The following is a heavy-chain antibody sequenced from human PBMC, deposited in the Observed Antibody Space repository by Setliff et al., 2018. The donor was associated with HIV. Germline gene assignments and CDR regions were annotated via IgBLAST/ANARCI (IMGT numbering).Heavy chain of an antibody. D-gene: IGHD6-13*01. CDR3: ARWAGSSSWAGRGYYYYMDV. J-gene: IGHJ6*03. CDR2: INHRGST. CDR1: GGSFSGYF. V-gene: IGHV4-34*01. Sequence: SETLSLTCAVYGGSFSGYFWSWIRQSPGKGLNWLGEINHRGSTNYNPSMQSRVSISIDRSKNQFSLNLTSVTAADTAVYYCARWAGSSSWAGRGYYYYMDVWGKGTKVTVSS.